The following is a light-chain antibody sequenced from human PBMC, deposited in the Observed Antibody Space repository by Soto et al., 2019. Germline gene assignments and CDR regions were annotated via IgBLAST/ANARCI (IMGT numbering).Light chain of an antibody. CDR2: KNS. CDR3: LSTDSSGTVGV. J-gene: IGLJ3*02. CDR1: ALPKKY. Sequence: SYELTQPPSVSVSLGQMARITCSGEALPKKYAYWYQQKPGQFPVVVIYKNSERPSGIPERFSGSSSGTILTLTISGVQAEDEADYYCLSTDSSGTVGVFGGGTKLTVL. V-gene: IGLV3-16*01.